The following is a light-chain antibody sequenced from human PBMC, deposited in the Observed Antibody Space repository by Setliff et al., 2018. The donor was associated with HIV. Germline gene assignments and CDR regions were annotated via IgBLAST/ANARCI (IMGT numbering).Light chain of an antibody. J-gene: IGLJ1*01. Sequence: QSALTQPRSVSGSPGQSVTIFCSGSSTTFGTYNYVSWYQQQPGKAPRLIIYDVSERPPGVPDRFSGSKSGNTASLTISGLQAEDEADYYCCSYTGSGYVFGTGTKVTVL. CDR1: STTFGTYNY. CDR2: DVS. V-gene: IGLV2-11*01. CDR3: CSYTGSGYV.